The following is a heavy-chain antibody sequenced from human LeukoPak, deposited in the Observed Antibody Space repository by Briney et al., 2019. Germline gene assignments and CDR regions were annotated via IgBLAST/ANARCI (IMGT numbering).Heavy chain of an antibody. Sequence: GGSLRLSCAASGFTFTTYAMSWVPQAPGKGLEWVSGISVSGDTTHYADPVKGRFTISRDDSKTTLYLQMNSLRADDTAIYYCAKDRRVTMMGGQGTLVTVSS. V-gene: IGHV3-23*01. J-gene: IGHJ4*02. CDR2: ISVSGDTT. CDR1: GFTFTTYA. CDR3: AKDRRVTMM. D-gene: IGHD3-22*01.